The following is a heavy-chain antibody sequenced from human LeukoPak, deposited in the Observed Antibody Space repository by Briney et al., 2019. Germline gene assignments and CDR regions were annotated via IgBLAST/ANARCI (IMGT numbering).Heavy chain of an antibody. CDR2: INSDGSST. D-gene: IGHD4-23*01. Sequence: PGGSLRLSCAASGFTFSSYWVHWVRQAPGKGLVWVSRINSDGSSTRYADSVKGRFTISRDSSKNTVFLHMSGLRDDDTAVYYCVGGHDLEFEFWGQGTLVIVSS. V-gene: IGHV3-74*01. CDR1: GFTFSSYW. CDR3: VGGHDLEFEF. J-gene: IGHJ5*01.